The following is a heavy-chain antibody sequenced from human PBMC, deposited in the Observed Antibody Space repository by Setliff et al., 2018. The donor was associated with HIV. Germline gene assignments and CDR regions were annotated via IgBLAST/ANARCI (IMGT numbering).Heavy chain of an antibody. V-gene: IGHV4-31*03. CDR1: GVTSGDYY. CDR2: IYSSGTK. D-gene: IGHD2-15*01. CDR3: ARGFCSGGFCHPNFYHYMDV. J-gene: IGHJ6*03. Sequence: SLTCTFSGVTSGDYYWTWIRQHPVKGLEWIGYIYSSGTKYYNPSLKSRLAISLDTSKNQFSLNLKSVTAADAAVYYCARGFCSGGFCHPNFYHYMDVWGKGTTGTSP.